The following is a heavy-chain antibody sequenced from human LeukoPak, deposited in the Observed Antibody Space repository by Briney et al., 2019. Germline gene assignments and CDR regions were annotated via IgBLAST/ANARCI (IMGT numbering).Heavy chain of an antibody. D-gene: IGHD2-2*02. CDR1: GGSISSSSYY. V-gene: IGHV4-39*01. CDR2: IYYSGST. J-gene: IGHJ4*02. CDR3: ARQYCSSTSCYMGRGFFDY. Sequence: ETLSLTCTVSGGSISSSSYYWGWIRQPPGKGLEWIGSIYYSGSTYYNPSLKSRVTISVDTSKNQFSLKLSSVTAADTAVYYCARQYCSSTSCYMGRGFFDYWGQGTLVTVSS.